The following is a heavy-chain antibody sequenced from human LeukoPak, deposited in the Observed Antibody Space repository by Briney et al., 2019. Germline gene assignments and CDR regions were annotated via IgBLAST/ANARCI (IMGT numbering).Heavy chain of an antibody. CDR2: IYHSGST. D-gene: IGHD3-10*01. CDR1: GYSISSGYY. Sequence: SETLSLTCTVSGYSISSGYYWGWIRQPPGRGLEWIGSIYHSGSTYYNPSLKSRVTISVDTSKNQFSLKLSSVTAADTAVYYCASGPYYYGSGSYSPWDYWGQGTLVTVSS. CDR3: ASGPYYYGSGSYSPWDY. J-gene: IGHJ4*02. V-gene: IGHV4-38-2*02.